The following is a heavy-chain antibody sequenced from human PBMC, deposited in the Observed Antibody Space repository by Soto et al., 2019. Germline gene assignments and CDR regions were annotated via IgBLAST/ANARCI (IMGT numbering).Heavy chain of an antibody. CDR1: GFTFDDYA. J-gene: IGHJ6*02. CDR3: AEDINPDIVVVPAAIHGFGMDV. V-gene: IGHV3-9*01. Sequence: GGSLRLSCAASGFTFDDYAMHWVRQAPGKGLEWVSGISWNSGSIGYADSVKGRFTISRDNAKNSLYLQMNSLRAEDTALYYCAEDINPDIVVVPAAIHGFGMDVWGQGTTVTVSS. D-gene: IGHD2-2*02. CDR2: ISWNSGSI.